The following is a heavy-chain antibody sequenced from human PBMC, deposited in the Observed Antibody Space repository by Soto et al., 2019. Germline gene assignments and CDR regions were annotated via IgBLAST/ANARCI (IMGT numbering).Heavy chain of an antibody. CDR2: ISYDGSSK. Sequence: QVQLVESGGGVVQPGRSLRLSCAASGFTFSSYAMHWVRQAPGKGLEWVAGISYDGSSKYYADSVKGRFTMSRDNSRDTIYLQMNSLRAEDTAVYYCARDRDSAYDGVWAGMDVWGQGTTVTASS. CDR1: GFTFSSYA. D-gene: IGHD5-12*01. V-gene: IGHV3-30-3*01. J-gene: IGHJ6*02. CDR3: ARDRDSAYDGVWAGMDV.